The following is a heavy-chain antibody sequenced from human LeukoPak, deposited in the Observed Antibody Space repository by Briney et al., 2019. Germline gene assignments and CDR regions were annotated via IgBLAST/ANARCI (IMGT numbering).Heavy chain of an antibody. CDR2: IYPGDSDT. V-gene: IGHV5-51*01. CDR1: GSSFTSYW. CDR3: ARLSWIRITDMYYYYYMDV. D-gene: IGHD3-9*01. Sequence: GESLKISCKGSGSSFTSYWIGWVRQMPGKGLEWMGIIYPGDSDTRYSPSFQGQVTISADKSISTAYLQWSSLKASATAMYYCARLSWIRITDMYYYYYMDVWGQGTTVTVSS. J-gene: IGHJ6*03.